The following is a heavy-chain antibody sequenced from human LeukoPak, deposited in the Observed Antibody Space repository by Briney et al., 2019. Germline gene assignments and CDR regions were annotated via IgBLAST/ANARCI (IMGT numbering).Heavy chain of an antibody. V-gene: IGHV4-59*08. CDR3: ARHLGYSSSYNWFDP. CDR2: IYYSGST. CDR1: GGSISSYY. Sequence: SETLSLTCTVSGGSISSYYWSWIRQPPGKGLEWIGYIYYSGSTNYNPSLKSRVTISVDTSKNQLSPKLSSVTAADTAVYYCARHLGYSSSYNWFDPWGQGTLVTVSS. D-gene: IGHD6-13*01. J-gene: IGHJ5*02.